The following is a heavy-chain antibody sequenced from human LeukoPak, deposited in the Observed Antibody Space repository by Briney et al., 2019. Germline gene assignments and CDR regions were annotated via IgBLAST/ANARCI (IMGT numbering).Heavy chain of an antibody. V-gene: IGHV4-39*01. CDR1: GGSISSSSYY. D-gene: IGHD1-26*01. J-gene: IGHJ4*02. CDR3: ARNEWELNFDY. CDR2: IYYSGST. Sequence: SETLSLTCTVSGGSISSSSYYWGWIRQPPGKGLERIGSIYYSGSTYYNPSLKSRVTISVDTSKNQFSLKLSSVTAADTAVYYCARNEWELNFDYWGQGTLVTVSS.